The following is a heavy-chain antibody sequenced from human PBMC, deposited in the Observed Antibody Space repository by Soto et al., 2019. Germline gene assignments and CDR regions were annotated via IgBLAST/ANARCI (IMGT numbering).Heavy chain of an antibody. J-gene: IGHJ4*02. Sequence: QVQLVESGGGVVQPGRSLRLSCAASGFTFSSYAMHWVRQAPGKGLEWVAVISYDGSNKYYADSVKGRFTISRDNSKNTMYLQMNSLRAEDTAVYYCAGAPRPYYDRSGYAHYWGQGTLVTVSS. CDR3: AGAPRPYYDRSGYAHY. D-gene: IGHD3-22*01. CDR2: ISYDGSNK. CDR1: GFTFSSYA. V-gene: IGHV3-30-3*01.